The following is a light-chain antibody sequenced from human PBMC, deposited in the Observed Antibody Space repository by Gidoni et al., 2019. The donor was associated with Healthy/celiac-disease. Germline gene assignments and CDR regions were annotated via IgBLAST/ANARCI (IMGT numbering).Light chain of an antibody. V-gene: IGLV3-25*03. CDR2: KDS. CDR1: ALAKQY. Sequence: SYELTQPPSASVSPGQTARITCSGDALAKQYAYWYQQKPGQAPILVMYKDSERPSGIPERFSGSSSGTTVTLTISGVQAEDEADYYCQSAVSSTTYGVFGGGTKLTVL. J-gene: IGLJ2*01. CDR3: QSAVSSTTYGV.